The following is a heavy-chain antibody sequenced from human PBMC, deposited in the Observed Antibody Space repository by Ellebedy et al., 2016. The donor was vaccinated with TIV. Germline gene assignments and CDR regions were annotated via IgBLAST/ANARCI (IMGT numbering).Heavy chain of an antibody. D-gene: IGHD6-19*01. CDR3: ARGGVVAGADY. V-gene: IGHV3-7*03. Sequence: GESLKISCAAPGYTFSGYWMIWVRQAPGKGLEWVANINQDGSEQAYVDSVKGRFTISRDNAKNSLYLQMNSLRGEDTAVYYCARGGVVAGADYWGQGTLVTVSS. J-gene: IGHJ4*02. CDR2: INQDGSEQ. CDR1: GYTFSGYW.